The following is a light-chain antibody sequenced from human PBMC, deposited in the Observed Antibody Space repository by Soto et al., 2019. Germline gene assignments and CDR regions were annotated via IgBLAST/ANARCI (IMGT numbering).Light chain of an antibody. Sequence: DIQLTQSPSSLSASLGDRATITCRASQSINNCLNWYQQKPGKAPKLLVYLASSLQRGVPSRFSGTESKTDFTLTISSLQPEDFATYYCQQSYSDPRTFGQGTKVEIK. J-gene: IGKJ1*01. CDR1: QSINNC. V-gene: IGKV1-39*01. CDR2: LAS. CDR3: QQSYSDPRT.